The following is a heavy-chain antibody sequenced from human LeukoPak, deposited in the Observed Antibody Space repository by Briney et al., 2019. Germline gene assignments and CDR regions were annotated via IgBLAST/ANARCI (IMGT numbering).Heavy chain of an antibody. D-gene: IGHD6-19*01. V-gene: IGHV3-33*06. CDR3: AKESTSGFPDY. CDR1: GFTFSRFG. CDR2: IWYDGSNK. J-gene: IGHJ4*02. Sequence: PGRSLRLSCAVSGFTFSRFGMHWVRQAPGKGLEWVAGIWYDGSNKYYADSVKGRFTISRDNSKNTLYLQMNSLRAEDTAVYYCAKESTSGFPDYWGQGTRVTVSS.